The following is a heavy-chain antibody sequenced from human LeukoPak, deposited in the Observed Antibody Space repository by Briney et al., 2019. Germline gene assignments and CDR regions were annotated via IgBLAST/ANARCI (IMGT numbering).Heavy chain of an antibody. CDR1: GYSFPSYW. J-gene: IGHJ4*02. CDR3: ARLYPPAIQPGYFDY. Sequence: GESLKISCKGSGYSFPSYWIGWVRQMPGKGLEWMGIIYPGDSDIRYSPSFQGQVTISADKPISTAYLQWSSLKASDTAMYYCARLYPPAIQPGYFDYWGQGTLVTVSS. D-gene: IGHD5-18*01. CDR2: IYPGDSDI. V-gene: IGHV5-51*01.